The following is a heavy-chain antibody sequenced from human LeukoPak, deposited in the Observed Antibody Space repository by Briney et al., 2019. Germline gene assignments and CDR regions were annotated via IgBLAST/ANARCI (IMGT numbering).Heavy chain of an antibody. D-gene: IGHD6-6*01. CDR2: INTDGSST. J-gene: IGHJ3*02. Sequence: PGGSLRLSCAASGFTFSSYWMHWVRQAPGKGLVWVSRINTDGSSTSYADSVKGRFTISRDNAKNTLYLQMNSLRAEDTAVYYCARAPNSSSYAFDIWGQGTMVTVSS. V-gene: IGHV3-74*01. CDR3: ARAPNSSSYAFDI. CDR1: GFTFSSYW.